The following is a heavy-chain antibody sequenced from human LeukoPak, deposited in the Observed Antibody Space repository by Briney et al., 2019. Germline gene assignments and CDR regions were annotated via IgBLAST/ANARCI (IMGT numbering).Heavy chain of an antibody. CDR3: ARDQLGNLDY. V-gene: IGHV4-59*01. D-gene: IGHD1-14*01. Sequence: SETLSLTCTVSGGSISSYYWSWIRQPPGKGLEWIGYIYYSGSTNYNPSLKSRVNISVDTSKNQFSLKLSSVTAADTAVYYCARDQLGNLDYWGQGTLVTVSS. CDR2: IYYSGST. J-gene: IGHJ4*02. CDR1: GGSISSYY.